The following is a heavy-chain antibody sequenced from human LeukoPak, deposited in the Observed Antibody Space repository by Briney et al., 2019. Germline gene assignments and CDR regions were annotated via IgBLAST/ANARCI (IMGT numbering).Heavy chain of an antibody. Sequence: GGSLRLSCAASGFTFSSYGMHWVRQAPGKGLEWVAVVSFDGSEKNYVDSVKGRFTISGDNSENTLYLQMNSLRAEDTAVYYCAKDPRIAAASPDSWGQGTLVTVSS. V-gene: IGHV3-30*18. J-gene: IGHJ4*02. CDR3: AKDPRIAAASPDS. CDR2: VSFDGSEK. D-gene: IGHD6-6*01. CDR1: GFTFSSYG.